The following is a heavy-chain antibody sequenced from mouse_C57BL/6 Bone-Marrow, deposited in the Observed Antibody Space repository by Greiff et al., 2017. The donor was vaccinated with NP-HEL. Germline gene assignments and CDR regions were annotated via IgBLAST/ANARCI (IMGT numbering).Heavy chain of an antibody. Sequence: QVQLQQPGAELVRPGTSVELSCKASGYTFTSYWMHWVKQRPGQGLEWIGVIDPSDSYTNSNQKFKGKATLTVDTSSSPAYMQLSSLTSEDSAVFYCARAAYNKMGFDNWGQGTTHTVTS. D-gene: IGHD2-3*01. CDR1: GYTFTSYW. CDR3: ARAAYNKMGFDN. J-gene: IGHJ2*01. CDR2: IDPSDSYT. V-gene: IGHV1-59*01.